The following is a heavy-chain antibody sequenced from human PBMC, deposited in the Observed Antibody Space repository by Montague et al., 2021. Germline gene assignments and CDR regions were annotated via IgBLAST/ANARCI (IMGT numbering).Heavy chain of an antibody. Sequence: TLSLTCTVSGDSLSSVGYSWTWIRQHPGKGLEWIGYVYYSGSTYYNPSLKSRVTISGDTSKNHFSLRLTSVTAADTAVYYCARGRLATGDFDYWGQGTVVTVSS. V-gene: IGHV4-31*03. CDR1: GDSLSSVGYS. CDR3: ARGRLATGDFDY. CDR2: VYYSGST. J-gene: IGHJ4*02. D-gene: IGHD6-13*01.